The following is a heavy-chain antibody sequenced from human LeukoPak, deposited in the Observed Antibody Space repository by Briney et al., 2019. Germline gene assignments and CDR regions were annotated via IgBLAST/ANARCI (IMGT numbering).Heavy chain of an antibody. D-gene: IGHD4-17*01. CDR2: IYYSGST. CDR1: GGSISSYY. V-gene: IGHV4-59*08. CDR3: ARKEAGDYGDYANNWFDP. Sequence: SETLSLTCTVSGGSISSYYGRWIRQPPGKGLEWIGYIYYSGSTNYNPSLKSRVTISVDTSKNQFSLKLSSVTAADTAVYYCARKEAGDYGDYANNWFDPWGQGTLVTVSS. J-gene: IGHJ5*02.